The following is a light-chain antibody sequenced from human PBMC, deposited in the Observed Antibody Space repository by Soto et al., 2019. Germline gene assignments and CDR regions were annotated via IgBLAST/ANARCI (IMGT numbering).Light chain of an antibody. CDR2: EVN. CDR3: SSYAGDNNPYV. J-gene: IGLJ1*01. CDR1: SRDVGGYTY. V-gene: IGLV2-8*01. Sequence: QSALTQPPSASGTTGQSVTISCTGTSRDVGGYTYVSWYQQHPGKAPKLLIFEVNKRPSGVPDRFSGSKSGNTASLTVSGLQAEDEGDYYCSSYAGDNNPYVFGTGTKGTVL.